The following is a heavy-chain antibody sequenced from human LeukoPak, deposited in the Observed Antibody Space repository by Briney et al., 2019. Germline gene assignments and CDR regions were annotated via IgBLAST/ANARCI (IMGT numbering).Heavy chain of an antibody. CDR3: GRVGDGYNDNY. J-gene: IGHJ4*02. CDR1: GFTFSSYA. V-gene: IGHV3-66*01. D-gene: IGHD5-12*01. Sequence: GGSLRLSCAASGFTFSSYAMSWVRQAPEKGLEWVSLISSGGSTYYADSLKGRFTISRDNSKNTLYLQMNSLRAEDTAVYYCGRVGDGYNDNYWGQGTLVTVSS. CDR2: ISSGGST.